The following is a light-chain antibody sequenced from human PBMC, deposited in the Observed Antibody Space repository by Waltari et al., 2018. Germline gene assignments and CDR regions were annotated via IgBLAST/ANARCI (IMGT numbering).Light chain of an antibody. J-gene: IGLJ2*01. V-gene: IGLV1-47*01. CDR3: AAWDDSLSGVV. CDR1: SSNIGSNY. Sequence: QSVLTQPPSASGTPGQRVTISCSGSSSNIGSNYVFWYQQLPGTAPKPLISRNNRRPAGVPDRFSGSKSGTSASLAISGLRSEDEADYYCAAWDDSLSGVVFGGGTKLTVL. CDR2: RNN.